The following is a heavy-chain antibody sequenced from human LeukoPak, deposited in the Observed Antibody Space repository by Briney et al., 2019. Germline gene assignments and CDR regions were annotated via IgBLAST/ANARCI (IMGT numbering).Heavy chain of an antibody. J-gene: IGHJ4*02. Sequence: PSETLSLTCTVSGGSISSSSYYWGWLRQPPGKGLEWIGSIYYSGSTYYNPSLKSRVTISVDTSKNQFSLKLSSVTAADTAVYYCASSSAIGIYGGYLFDYWGQGTLVTVSS. D-gene: IGHD5-12*01. CDR3: ASSSAIGIYGGYLFDY. CDR1: GGSISSSSYY. CDR2: IYYSGST. V-gene: IGHV4-39*01.